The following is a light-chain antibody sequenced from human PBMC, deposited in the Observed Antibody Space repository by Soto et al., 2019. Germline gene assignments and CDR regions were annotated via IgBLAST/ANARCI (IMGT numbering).Light chain of an antibody. CDR1: QNIGSW. CDR3: QQYNAYSAT. J-gene: IGKJ5*01. V-gene: IGKV1-5*01. Sequence: DIQMTQSPSTLSASVGDRVTITCRASQNIGSWLAWYQQKPGKATRVLIYLASTLDSGVPSRFSGSGSGTDFTLTINNLQPDDFATYYCQQYNAYSATFGHGTRLEIK. CDR2: LAS.